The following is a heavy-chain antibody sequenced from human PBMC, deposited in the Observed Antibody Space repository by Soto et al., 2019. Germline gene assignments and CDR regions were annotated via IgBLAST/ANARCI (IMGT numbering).Heavy chain of an antibody. Sequence: ASVKVSCKASGYTFTGCYMHWVRQAPGQGLEWMGWISAYNGNTNYAQKLQGRVTMTTDTSTSTAYMELRSLRSDDTAVYYCARVNQFSSSSPNWFDPWGQGTLVTVSS. V-gene: IGHV1-18*04. CDR3: ARVNQFSSSSPNWFDP. D-gene: IGHD6-6*01. CDR1: GYTFTGCY. J-gene: IGHJ5*02. CDR2: ISAYNGNT.